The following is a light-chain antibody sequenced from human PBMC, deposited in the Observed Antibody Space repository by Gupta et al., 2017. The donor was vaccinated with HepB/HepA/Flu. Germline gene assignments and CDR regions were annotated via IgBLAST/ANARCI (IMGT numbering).Light chain of an antibody. CDR2: GAS. Sequence: ENVLTQSPGTLSLSPGERATRPCRASQSINRNYLAWYQQKPGQAPRLLIHGASNRATGISDRFSGSGSGTDFTLTISRLEPEDVAVYFCQQYGRSPITFGQGTRLEIK. CDR1: QSINRNY. V-gene: IGKV3-20*01. CDR3: QQYGRSPIT. J-gene: IGKJ5*01.